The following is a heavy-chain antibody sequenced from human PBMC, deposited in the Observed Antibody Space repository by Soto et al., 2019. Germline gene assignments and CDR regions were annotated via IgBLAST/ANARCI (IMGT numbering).Heavy chain of an antibody. J-gene: IGHJ6*03. CDR3: AKDPHSSSSVVYYYYYMDV. CDR2: IWFDGSKK. D-gene: IGHD6-6*01. Sequence: GGSLRLSCAASGFTFRSYGIHWVRQAPGKGLEWVALIWFDGSKKYYVDSVKGRFAVSRDNSKNTLYLQMNSLRVEDTAVYYCAKDPHSSSSVVYYYYYMDVWGKGTTVTVSS. V-gene: IGHV3-30*02. CDR1: GFTFRSYG.